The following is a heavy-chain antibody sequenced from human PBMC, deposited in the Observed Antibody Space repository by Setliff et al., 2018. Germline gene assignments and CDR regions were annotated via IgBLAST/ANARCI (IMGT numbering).Heavy chain of an antibody. CDR2: IQTRGST. V-gene: IGHV4-4*08. CDR1: GDSMNDNH. J-gene: IGHJ4*02. CDR3: LRIRLVPHGHS. D-gene: IGHD2-15*01. Sequence: NPSETLSLTCTVSGDSMNDNHWTWIRQPPGEGLEWIGHIQTRGSTNYNPSLRSRVSISVDTSKNHFSLRLSSVAATDTAVYYCLRIRLVPHGHSWGQGTLVTVSS.